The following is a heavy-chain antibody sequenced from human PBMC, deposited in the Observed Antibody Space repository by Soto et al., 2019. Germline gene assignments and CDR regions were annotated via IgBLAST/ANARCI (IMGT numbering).Heavy chain of an antibody. D-gene: IGHD2-2*01. J-gene: IGHJ5*02. CDR2: IYYSGST. Sequence: SETLSLTCTVSGGSISSGGYYWSWIRQHPGKGLEWIGYIYYSGSTYYNPSLKSRVTISEDTSKNQFSLKLSSVTAADTAVYYCARSLGSVVPAAKSNWFDPWGQGTLVTVSS. V-gene: IGHV4-31*03. CDR3: ARSLGSVVPAAKSNWFDP. CDR1: GGSISSGGYY.